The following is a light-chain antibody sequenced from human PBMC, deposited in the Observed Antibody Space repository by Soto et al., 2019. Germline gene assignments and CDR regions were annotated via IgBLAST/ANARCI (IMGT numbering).Light chain of an antibody. CDR2: DAS. CDR3: QQSYSTPPWT. Sequence: DIQMTQSPSTLSASVGDKVTITCRASQSIRSYLNWVQQKPGKAPKLLIYDASSLQTGVPSRFSGSGSGTDFSLTISSLQPEHFATYYCQQSYSTPPWTFGQGTKVDIK. CDR1: QSIRSY. J-gene: IGKJ1*01. V-gene: IGKV1-39*01.